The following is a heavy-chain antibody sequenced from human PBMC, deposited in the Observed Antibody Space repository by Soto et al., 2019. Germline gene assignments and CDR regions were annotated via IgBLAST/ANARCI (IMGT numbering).Heavy chain of an antibody. CDR1: GGTFSSYA. V-gene: IGHV1-69*13. D-gene: IGHD6-6*01. CDR3: ARDLGPRIAARPSWFDP. CDR2: IIPIFGTA. Sequence: WASVKVSCKASGGTFSSYAISWVRQAPGQGLEWMGGIIPIFGTANYAQKFQGRVTITADESTSTAYMELSSLRSEDTAVYYCARDLGPRIAARPSWFDPWGQGTLVTVSS. J-gene: IGHJ5*02.